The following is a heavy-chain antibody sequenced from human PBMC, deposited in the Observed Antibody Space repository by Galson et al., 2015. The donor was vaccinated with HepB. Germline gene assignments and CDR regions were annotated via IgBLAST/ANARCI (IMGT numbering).Heavy chain of an antibody. D-gene: IGHD4-17*01. CDR2: IYYSGST. CDR3: ARGIATVTTGGLWRFDY. J-gene: IGHJ4*02. Sequence: SETLSLTCTVSGGSISSYYWSWIRQPPGKGLEWIGYIYYSGSTNYNPSLKSRVTISVDTSKNQFSLKLSSVTAADTAVYYCARGIATVTTGGLWRFDYWGQGTLVTVSS. V-gene: IGHV4-59*01. CDR1: GGSISSYY.